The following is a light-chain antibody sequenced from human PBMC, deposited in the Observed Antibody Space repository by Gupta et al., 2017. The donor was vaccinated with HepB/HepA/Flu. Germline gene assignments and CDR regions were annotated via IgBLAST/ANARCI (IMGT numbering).Light chain of an antibody. Sequence: DTQMTQSPSSVSASVGDRVTITCRASQGTSTRLAWYQQKPGKAPKLLIYAASSLQSGVPSRFSGSGSGTDITLTINNLQPEDFATYYCQQANTFPFTFGPGTKVDFK. CDR1: QGTSTR. CDR3: QQANTFPFT. CDR2: AAS. V-gene: IGKV1D-12*01. J-gene: IGKJ3*01.